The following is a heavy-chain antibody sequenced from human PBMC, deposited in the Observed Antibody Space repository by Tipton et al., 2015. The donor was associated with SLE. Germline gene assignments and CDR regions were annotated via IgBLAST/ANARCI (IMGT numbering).Heavy chain of an antibody. V-gene: IGHV3-23*01. CDR3: AKKMVRGLIMPSPFDY. J-gene: IGHJ4*02. CDR2: FSGSGGRI. D-gene: IGHD3-10*01. CDR1: GFTFNNYA. Sequence: SLRLSCAASGFTFNNYAMSWVRQAPGKGPEWVSSFSGSGGRIYYADSVKGRFTISRDNSKNTLFLQMNSLRAEDTAVYYCAKKMVRGLIMPSPFDYWGQGTLVTVSS.